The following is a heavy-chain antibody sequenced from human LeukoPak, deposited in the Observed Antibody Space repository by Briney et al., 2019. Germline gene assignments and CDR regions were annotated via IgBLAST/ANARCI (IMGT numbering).Heavy chain of an antibody. CDR2: IYYSGST. V-gene: IGHV4-31*03. J-gene: IGHJ5*02. CDR1: GGSISSGGYY. D-gene: IGHD2-15*01. Sequence: SETLSLTCTVSGGSISSGGYYWSWIRQHPGKGLEWIGHIYYSGSTYYNPSLKSRVTISVDTSKNQFSLKLSSVTAADTAVYYCARGLIAEGGYCSGGSCPRGYWFDPWGQGTLVTVSS. CDR3: ARGLIAEGGYCSGGSCPRGYWFDP.